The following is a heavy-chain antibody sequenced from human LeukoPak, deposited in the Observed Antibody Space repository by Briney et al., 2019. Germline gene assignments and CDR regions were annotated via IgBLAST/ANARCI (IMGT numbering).Heavy chain of an antibody. Sequence: SETLSLTCTVSGGSISSYYWSWIRQPAGKGLEWIGRIYTSGSTNYNPSLKSRVTTSVDTSKNQFSLKLSSVTAADTAVYYCARDLLHYDYIWGSYKYYFDYWGQGTLVTVSS. CDR3: ARDLLHYDYIWGSYKYYFDY. V-gene: IGHV4-4*07. CDR2: IYTSGST. CDR1: GGSISSYY. D-gene: IGHD3-16*01. J-gene: IGHJ4*02.